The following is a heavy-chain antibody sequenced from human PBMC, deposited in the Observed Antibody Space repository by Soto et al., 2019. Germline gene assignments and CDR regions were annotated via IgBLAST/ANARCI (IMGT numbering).Heavy chain of an antibody. V-gene: IGHV3-30*18. J-gene: IGHJ5*02. Sequence: QVQLVESGGGVVQPGRSLRLSCAASGFTFSSYGMHWVRQAPGKGLEWVAVISYDGSNKYYADSVKGRFTISRDNSKNTLYLQMNSLRAEDTAVYYCAKDTTFAIRDWFDPWGQGTLVTVSS. CDR1: GFTFSSYG. CDR3: AKDTTFAIRDWFDP. D-gene: IGHD1-1*01. CDR2: ISYDGSNK.